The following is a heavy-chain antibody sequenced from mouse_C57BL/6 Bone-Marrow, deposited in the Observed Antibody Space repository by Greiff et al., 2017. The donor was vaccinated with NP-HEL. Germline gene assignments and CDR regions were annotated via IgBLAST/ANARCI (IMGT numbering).Heavy chain of an antibody. J-gene: IGHJ4*01. CDR2: INPYNGGT. V-gene: IGHV1-19*01. D-gene: IGHD1-1*01. Sequence: EVQLQQSGPVLVKPGASVKMSCKASGYTFTDYYMNWVKQSHGKSLEWIGVINPYNGGTSYNQKFKGKATLTVDKSSSTAYMELNSLTSEDSAVYYCARGPGSSLYYAMDYWGQGTSVTVSS. CDR1: GYTFTDYY. CDR3: ARGPGSSLYYAMDY.